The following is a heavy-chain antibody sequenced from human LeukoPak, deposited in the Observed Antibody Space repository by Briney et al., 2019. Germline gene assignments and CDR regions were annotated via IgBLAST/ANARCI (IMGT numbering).Heavy chain of an antibody. CDR2: INHSGST. J-gene: IGHJ4*02. CDR3: ARAFLRYFDWLYRYYFDY. D-gene: IGHD3-9*01. CDR1: GGSFSGYY. V-gene: IGHV4-34*01. Sequence: SETLSLTCAVYGGSFSGYYWSWIRQPPGKGLEWIGEINHSGSTNYNPSLKSRVTISVDTSKNQFSLKLSSVTAADTAVYYCARAFLRYFDWLYRYYFDYWGQGTLVTVSS.